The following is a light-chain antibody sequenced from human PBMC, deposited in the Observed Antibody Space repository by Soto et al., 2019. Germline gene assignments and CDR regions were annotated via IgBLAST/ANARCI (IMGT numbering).Light chain of an antibody. V-gene: IGKV3-20*01. Sequence: EIALTQSPGTLSLSPWARAALSGGASQSVSSYYLAWYQQKPGQAPRLLIYAASSRATGIPDRFSGGGSGTDFTLTISRLEPEDFAVYYCQQCGSSPWTFGQGTKVDI. J-gene: IGKJ1*01. CDR1: QSVSSYY. CDR3: QQCGSSPWT. CDR2: AAS.